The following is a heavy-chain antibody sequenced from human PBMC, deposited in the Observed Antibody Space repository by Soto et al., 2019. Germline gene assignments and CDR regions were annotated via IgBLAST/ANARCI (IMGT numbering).Heavy chain of an antibody. V-gene: IGHV3-33*01. J-gene: IGHJ4*02. CDR2: IWYDGSNK. CDR1: GFTFSSYG. Sequence: GGSLRLSCAASGFTFSSYGMHWVRQAPGKGLEWVAVIWYDGSNKYYADSVKGRFTISRDNSKNTLYLQMNSLRAEDTAVYYCASEKRGSNWVNFDYWGRGTLVTVSS. CDR3: ASEKRGSNWVNFDY. D-gene: IGHD6-13*01.